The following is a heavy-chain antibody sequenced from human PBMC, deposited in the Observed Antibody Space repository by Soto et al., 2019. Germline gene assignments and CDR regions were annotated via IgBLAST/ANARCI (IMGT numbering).Heavy chain of an antibody. Sequence: SVTVSCQASGYTFTYCSLHWLQQAPGQGLERMRWITLYNGNTNYAKKFQGRVTITRDMSLRTAYIELSSLRSEDSAVYYWARWNHRPQYYYGSGSYPTARSTYYYGMDVWGQGTTVTVSS. D-gene: IGHD3-10*01. CDR1: GYTFTYCS. CDR2: ITLYNGNT. V-gene: IGHV1-45*02. J-gene: IGHJ6*02. CDR3: ARWNHRPQYYYGSGSYPTARSTYYYGMDV.